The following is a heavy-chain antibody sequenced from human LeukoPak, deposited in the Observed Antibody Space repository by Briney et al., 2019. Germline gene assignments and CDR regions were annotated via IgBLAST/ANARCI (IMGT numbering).Heavy chain of an antibody. J-gene: IGHJ4*02. CDR1: GYTFTCYF. Sequence: ASVKVSCKASGYTFTCYFMHWVRQAAGQGLEWMGWINPNSGGTNYAQKFQGRVTMTRDTSISTAYMELSRLRSDDTAVYYCARDLPLSGSYDYWGQGTLVTVSS. D-gene: IGHD1-26*01. V-gene: IGHV1-2*02. CDR3: ARDLPLSGSYDY. CDR2: INPNSGGT.